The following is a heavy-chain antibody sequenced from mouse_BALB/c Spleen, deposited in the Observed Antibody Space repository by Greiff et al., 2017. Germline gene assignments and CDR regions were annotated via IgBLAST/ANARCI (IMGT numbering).Heavy chain of an antibody. V-gene: IGHV1S29*02. CDR1: GYTFTDYN. D-gene: IGHD1-1*01. CDR2: IYPYNGGT. J-gene: IGHJ3*01. Sequence: VQLKQSGPELVKPGASVKLSCKASGYTFTDYNMHWVKPSHGKRLEWIGYIYPYNGGTGYNQKFKSKSTLTVDNSSSRAYMELRSLTSEDSAVYYCARGVDYYGSSHMAYGGEGTLVTVAA. CDR3: ARGVDYYGSSHMAY.